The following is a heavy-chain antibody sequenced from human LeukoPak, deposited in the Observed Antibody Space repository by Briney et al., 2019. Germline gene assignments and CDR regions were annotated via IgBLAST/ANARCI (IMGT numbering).Heavy chain of an antibody. D-gene: IGHD6-19*01. CDR1: GYTFTSYG. J-gene: IGHJ5*02. CDR3: AREFIEEWLIPSGLNWFDP. V-gene: IGHV1-18*01. CDR2: ISAYNGNT. Sequence: ASVKVSCKASGYTFTSYGISWVRQAPGQGLEWMGWISAYNGNTNYAQKLQGRDTMTTDTSTSTAYMELRSLRSDDTAVYYCAREFIEEWLIPSGLNWFDPWGQGTLVTVSS.